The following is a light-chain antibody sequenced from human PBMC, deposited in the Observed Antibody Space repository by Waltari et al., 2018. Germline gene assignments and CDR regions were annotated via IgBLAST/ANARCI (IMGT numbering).Light chain of an antibody. Sequence: QSALTQPPSASGSPGQSVTISCTGTSSDVGGYNYVSWYQQHPGKAPKLMIYEVTKRPSVDPVPFSGSKSGNAPSLTFSGLQAEDDADYYCSSYAGSNNLVFGGGTKLTVL. V-gene: IGLV2-8*01. CDR2: EVT. CDR3: SSYAGSNNLV. J-gene: IGLJ3*02. CDR1: SSDVGGYNY.